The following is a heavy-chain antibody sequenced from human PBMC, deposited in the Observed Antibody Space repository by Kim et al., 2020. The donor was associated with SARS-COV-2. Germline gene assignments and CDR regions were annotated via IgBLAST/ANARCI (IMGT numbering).Heavy chain of an antibody. D-gene: IGHD3-3*01. J-gene: IGHJ6*02. CDR1: GFTFSSYD. CDR3: ARGGYDFWSGYLVGGMDV. V-gene: IGHV3-13*04. CDR2: IGTAGDT. Sequence: GGSLRLSCAASGFTFSSYDMHWVRQATGKGLEWVSAIGTAGDTYYPGSVKGRFTISRENAKNSLYLQMNSLRAGDTAVYYCARGGYDFWSGYLVGGMDVWGQGTTVTVSS.